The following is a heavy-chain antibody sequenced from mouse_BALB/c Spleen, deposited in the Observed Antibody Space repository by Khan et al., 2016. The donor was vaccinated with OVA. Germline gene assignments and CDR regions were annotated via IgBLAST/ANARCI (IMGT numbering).Heavy chain of an antibody. CDR2: IWNDGST. V-gene: IGHV2-6-1*01. CDR3: ARQLYSHDNIMDN. CDR1: GFSLTNYG. J-gene: IGHJ4*01. D-gene: IGHD2-1*01. Sequence: QVQLKESGPGLVAPSQSLSITCTISGFSLTNYGVHWVRQPPGKGLEWLAVIWNDGSTTYNSSLKSRLTASKDNSKSQVFLKINSLQTDDTAMYFCARQLYSHDNIMDNGGQGTSVTVSS.